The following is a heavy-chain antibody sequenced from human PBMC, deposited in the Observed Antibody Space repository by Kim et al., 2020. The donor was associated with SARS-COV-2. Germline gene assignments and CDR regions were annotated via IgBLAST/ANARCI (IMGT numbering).Heavy chain of an antibody. D-gene: IGHD1-7*01. V-gene: IGHV3-53*01. J-gene: IGHJ1*01. Sequence: YNAETVKGRFPISRENSKNTLYLQMTSLRAEDTAVYYCARDGELELYFQHWGQDTLVSVSS. CDR3: ARDGELELYFQH.